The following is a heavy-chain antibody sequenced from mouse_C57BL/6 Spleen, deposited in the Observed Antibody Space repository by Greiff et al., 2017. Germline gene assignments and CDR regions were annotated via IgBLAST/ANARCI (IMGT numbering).Heavy chain of an antibody. J-gene: IGHJ3*01. Sequence: QVTLKECGPGILQPSQTLSLTCSFSGFSLSTFGMGVGWIRQPSGKGLEWLAHIWWDDDKYYNPALKSRLTISKDTSKNQVFLKIANVDTADTATYYCARYYYGSSLAWFAYWGQGTLVTVSA. CDR1: GFSLSTFGMG. V-gene: IGHV8-8*01. D-gene: IGHD1-1*01. CDR2: IWWDDDK. CDR3: ARYYYGSSLAWFAY.